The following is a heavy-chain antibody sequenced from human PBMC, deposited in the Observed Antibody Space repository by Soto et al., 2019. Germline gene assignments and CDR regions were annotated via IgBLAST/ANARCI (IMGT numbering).Heavy chain of an antibody. Sequence: SETLSLTCTVSGGSISSYYWSWIRQPAGKGLEWIGRIYTSGSTNYNPSLKSRVTMSVDTSKNQFSLKLSSVTAADTAVYYCARVLTYYYASSGYYSTHWFDTWGQGTLVTVSS. CDR1: GGSISSYY. CDR3: ARVLTYYYASSGYYSTHWFDT. J-gene: IGHJ5*02. D-gene: IGHD3-22*01. CDR2: IYTSGST. V-gene: IGHV4-4*07.